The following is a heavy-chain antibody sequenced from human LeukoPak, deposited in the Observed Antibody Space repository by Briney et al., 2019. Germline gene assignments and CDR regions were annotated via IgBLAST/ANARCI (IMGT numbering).Heavy chain of an antibody. CDR2: ISAYNGNT. CDR3: ARDEGGSSWLGYYFDY. Sequence: GASVKVSCKASGYTFTSYGISWVQQAPGQGLEWMGWISAYNGNTNYAQKLQGRVTMTTDTSTSTAYMELRSLRSDDTAVYYCARDEGGSSWLGYYFDYWGQGTLVTVSS. CDR1: GYTFTSYG. V-gene: IGHV1-18*01. D-gene: IGHD6-13*01. J-gene: IGHJ4*02.